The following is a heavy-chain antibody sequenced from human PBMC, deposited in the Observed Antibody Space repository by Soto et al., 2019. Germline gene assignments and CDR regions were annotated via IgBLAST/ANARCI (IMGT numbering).Heavy chain of an antibody. CDR1: GFTFSHFA. V-gene: IGHV3-23*01. J-gene: IGHJ5*02. D-gene: IGHD1-26*01. CDR2: ISGSGSRT. CDR3: AKGRRVGIRSPLDL. Sequence: EMQLLETGGALVPPGESLRLSCAASGFTFSHFAMSWVRQRPGKGLEWISGISGSGSRTYDADSVQGRFTIARDNPNSTLYLQMDSLRVEDTAVYYCAKGRRVGIRSPLDLWGQGTLVTVSS.